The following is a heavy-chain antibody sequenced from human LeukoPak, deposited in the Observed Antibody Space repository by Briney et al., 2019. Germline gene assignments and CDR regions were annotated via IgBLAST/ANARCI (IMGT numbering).Heavy chain of an antibody. CDR2: IAPISGTP. D-gene: IGHD1-26*01. J-gene: IGHJ6*03. Sequence: ASVKVSCKASGGTFTHYVISWVRQAPGQGLEWMGGIAPISGTPMYAQRFQGRVTITADKSTITAYMEMSSLRSEDTAVYYCARDKGSKGIVGATPYMDVWGKGTTVTVSS. CDR3: ARDKGSKGIVGATPYMDV. CDR1: GGTFTHYV. V-gene: IGHV1-69*06.